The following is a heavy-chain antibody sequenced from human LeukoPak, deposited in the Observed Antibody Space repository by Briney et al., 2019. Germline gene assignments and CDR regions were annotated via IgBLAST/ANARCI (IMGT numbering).Heavy chain of an antibody. Sequence: PGGSLRLSCAASGFTFDDYAMHWVRQAPGKGLDWVAGISWNSGSMGYADSVKGRFTIHSDNAKNSLYPQTNSLRADDTALYYRAKGSYSNSGYYFDYWGQGTLVTVSS. CDR2: ISWNSGSM. CDR3: AKGSYSNSGYYFDY. V-gene: IGHV3-9*01. J-gene: IGHJ4*02. D-gene: IGHD4-11*01. CDR1: GFTFDDYA.